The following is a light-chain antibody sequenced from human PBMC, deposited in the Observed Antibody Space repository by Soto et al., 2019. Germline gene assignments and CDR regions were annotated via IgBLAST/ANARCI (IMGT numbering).Light chain of an antibody. Sequence: DIQMTQSPSTLSASVGDRVTITCRASQSIGRWLAWYQQKPGMAPKLLIYKASTLESGVPSRFSGSGSGTEFTLTISSLQPDDFATYYCQQYDNYSCTFGQGTKLEIK. J-gene: IGKJ2*02. CDR1: QSIGRW. CDR3: QQYDNYSCT. CDR2: KAS. V-gene: IGKV1-5*03.